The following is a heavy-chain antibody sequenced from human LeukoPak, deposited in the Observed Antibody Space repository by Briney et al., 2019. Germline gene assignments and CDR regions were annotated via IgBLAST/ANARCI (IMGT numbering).Heavy chain of an antibody. V-gene: IGHV3-23*01. Sequence: PGGSLRLSCAASGFTFRSYAMSWVRQAPGKGLEWVSAISGSGDITYYVDSVKGRFTMSRDNFKNTLYLQMNSLRAEDTAVYYCAKVSRFAVVPAAMLDYWGQGIQVTVSS. CDR3: AKVSRFAVVPAAMLDY. D-gene: IGHD2-2*01. CDR2: ISGSGDIT. J-gene: IGHJ4*02. CDR1: GFTFRSYA.